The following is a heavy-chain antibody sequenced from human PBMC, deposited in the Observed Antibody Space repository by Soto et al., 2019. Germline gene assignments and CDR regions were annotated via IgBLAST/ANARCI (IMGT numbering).Heavy chain of an antibody. V-gene: IGHV3-23*01. J-gene: IGHJ6*02. CDR2: ISGSGDST. Sequence: PGGSMTLSCAASGFTFSSYAMSWDRQAPGKWLEWVARISGSGDSTHNADAVKGRFTISRDNAKNTVYLQLNSLTGDDTAVYYCAKVPPRRTAMVYYYYYGLDVWGHGTTVTVSS. CDR1: GFTFSSYA. CDR3: AKVPPRRTAMVYYYYYGLDV. D-gene: IGHD5-18*01.